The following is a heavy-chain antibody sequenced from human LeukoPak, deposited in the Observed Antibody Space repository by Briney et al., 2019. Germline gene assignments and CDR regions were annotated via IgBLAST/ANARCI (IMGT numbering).Heavy chain of an antibody. CDR3: ARLMTTVTTNPYFDY. D-gene: IGHD4-17*01. J-gene: IGHJ4*02. V-gene: IGHV3-30*04. Sequence: GGSLRLSCAASGFTFSSYAMHWVRQAPGKGLEWVAVISYDGSNKYYADSVKGRFTISRDNSKNTLYLQMNSLRAEDTAVYYCARLMTTVTTNPYFDYWSQGTLVTVSS. CDR2: ISYDGSNK. CDR1: GFTFSSYA.